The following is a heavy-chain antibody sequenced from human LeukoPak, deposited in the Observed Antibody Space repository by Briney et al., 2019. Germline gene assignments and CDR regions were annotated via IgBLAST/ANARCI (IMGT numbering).Heavy chain of an antibody. CDR3: ARGSDYGENNWFDP. V-gene: IGHV1-69*04. CDR2: IIPIFGIA. Sequence: SVKVSCKASGGTFSSYAISWVRQAPGQGLEWMGRIIPIFGIANYAQKFQGRVTITADKSASTAYMELSSLRSEDTAVYYCARGSDYGENNWFDPWGQGTLVTVSS. CDR1: GGTFSSYA. J-gene: IGHJ5*02. D-gene: IGHD4-17*01.